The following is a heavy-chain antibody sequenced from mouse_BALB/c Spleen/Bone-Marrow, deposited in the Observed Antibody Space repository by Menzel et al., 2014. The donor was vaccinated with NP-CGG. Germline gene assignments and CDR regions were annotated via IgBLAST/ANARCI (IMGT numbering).Heavy chain of an antibody. Sequence: QVQLQQPGAELVRPGSSVKISCKASGYAFSGYWMKWVRQRPGQGLEWIGQSYTGDGDTDSKGKLKGKATLTADKASCTDYMQLSGLTTEDSAVYCCAGGGISVDYWGQGTPLTVSS. D-gene: IGHD1-1*02. CDR1: GYAFSGYW. V-gene: IGHV1-80*01. J-gene: IGHJ2*01. CDR2: SYTGDGDT. CDR3: AGGGISVDY.